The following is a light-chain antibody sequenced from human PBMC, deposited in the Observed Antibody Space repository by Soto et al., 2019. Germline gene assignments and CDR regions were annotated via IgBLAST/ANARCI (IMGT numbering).Light chain of an antibody. CDR2: AAS. V-gene: IGKV1-8*01. CDR3: QQYYSYPRLT. CDR1: QGISSY. J-gene: IGKJ4*01. Sequence: AIRMTQSPSSFSASTGDRVTITCRASQGISSYLAWYQQKPGKAPKLLIYAASTSQSGVPSRFSGSGSGTDFTLTISCPQSEDFATYYCQQYYSYPRLTFGGGTKV.